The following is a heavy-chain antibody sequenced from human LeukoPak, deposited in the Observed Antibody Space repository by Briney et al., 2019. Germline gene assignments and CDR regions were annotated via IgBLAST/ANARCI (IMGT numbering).Heavy chain of an antibody. CDR1: GFTFSSYG. J-gene: IGHJ4*02. CDR2: IWYDGSNK. D-gene: IGHD4-17*01. V-gene: IGHV3-33*06. Sequence: GGSLRLSCAASGFTFSSYGMHWVRQAPGKGLEWVAVIWYDGSNKYYADSVKGRFTISRDNSKNTLYLQMNSLRAEDTAVYYCAKFNGGYPIFDYWGQGTLVTVSS. CDR3: AKFNGGYPIFDY.